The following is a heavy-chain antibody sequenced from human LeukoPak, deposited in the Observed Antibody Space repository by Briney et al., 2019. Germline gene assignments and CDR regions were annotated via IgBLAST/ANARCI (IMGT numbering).Heavy chain of an antibody. J-gene: IGHJ6*02. V-gene: IGHV1-18*01. Sequence: ASVKVSCKASGYTFSNYGISWVRQAPGQGLEWMGWISAYNGNTNYAQKFQGRVTMITDTSSSTAYMELRSLRSDDTAVYYCARDGAYCSGGSCYPEPYYGMDVWGQGTTVTVSS. CDR1: GYTFSNYG. CDR3: ARDGAYCSGGSCYPEPYYGMDV. D-gene: IGHD2-15*01. CDR2: ISAYNGNT.